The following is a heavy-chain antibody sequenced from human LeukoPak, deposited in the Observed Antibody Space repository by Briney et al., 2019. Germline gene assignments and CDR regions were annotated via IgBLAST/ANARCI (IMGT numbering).Heavy chain of an antibody. V-gene: IGHV4-34*01. D-gene: IGHD3-10*01. Sequence: SETLSLTCAVYGGSFSGYYWSWIRQPPGKGLEWIGEINHSGSTNYNPSLKSRVTISVDTSKNQFSLKLSSVTAADTAVYYCASLYGSGSGDYWGQGTLVTVSS. J-gene: IGHJ4*02. CDR3: ASLYGSGSGDY. CDR2: INHSGST. CDR1: GGSFSGYY.